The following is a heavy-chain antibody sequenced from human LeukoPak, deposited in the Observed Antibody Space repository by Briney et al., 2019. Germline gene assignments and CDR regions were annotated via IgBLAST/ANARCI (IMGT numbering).Heavy chain of an antibody. CDR1: GGSISSSSYY. CDR3: ARDNGHRIAVAGRSPRSSDAFDI. V-gene: IGHV4-39*07. Sequence: SETLSLTCTVSGGSISSSSYYWGWIRQPPGKGLEWIGSIYYSGSTYYNPSLKSRVTISVDTSKNQFSLKLSSVTAADTAVYYCARDNGHRIAVAGRSPRSSDAFDIWGQGTMVTVSS. D-gene: IGHD6-19*01. J-gene: IGHJ3*02. CDR2: IYYSGST.